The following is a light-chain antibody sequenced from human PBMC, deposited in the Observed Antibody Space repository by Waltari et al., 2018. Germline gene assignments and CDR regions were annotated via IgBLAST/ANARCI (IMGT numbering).Light chain of an antibody. J-gene: IGLJ1*01. V-gene: IGLV3-1*01. CDR3: QAWDGNTFYV. CDR1: KLGAKY. CDR2: QDN. Sequence: SFDLTQPPSVSVSPGQTASITCSGDKLGAKYACWYQQKPGPSPVLVIYQDNQRPSGIPERFSGSNSGNTATLNISGTQAMDEADYYCQAWDGNTFYVFGTGTKVTVL.